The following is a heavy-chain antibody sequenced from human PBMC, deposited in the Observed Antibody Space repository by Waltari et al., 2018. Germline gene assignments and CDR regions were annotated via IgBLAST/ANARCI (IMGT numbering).Heavy chain of an antibody. CDR2: ISAYNGNT. CDR1: GYTFTSYG. D-gene: IGHD6-6*01. V-gene: IGHV1-18*04. Sequence: QVQLVQSGAEVKKPGASVKVSCKASGYTFTSYGISWVRPAPGQGLEWMGWISAYNGNTNYAQKLQGRVTMTTDTSTSTAYMELRSLRSDDTAVYYCARAVQIAARFAGSRGVFDYWGQGTLVTVSS. J-gene: IGHJ4*02. CDR3: ARAVQIAARFAGSRGVFDY.